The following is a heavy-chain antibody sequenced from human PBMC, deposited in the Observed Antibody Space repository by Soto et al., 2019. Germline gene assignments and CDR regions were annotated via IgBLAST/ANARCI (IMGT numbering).Heavy chain of an antibody. V-gene: IGHV1-18*01. CDR2: ISSYNGNT. J-gene: IGHJ4*02. Sequence: QVQLVQSGPEVKQPGASVKVSCKASGYIFTNHGITWGRQAPGQGLEWMGWISSYNGNTIYAQKLQVRVTMTTDISTTMTYLEVRSLTTYVTAGYYCARSVLYALWSGSSARNLYFDYWGQGVLVTVSS. D-gene: IGHD3-3*01. CDR1: GYIFTNHG. CDR3: ARSVLYALWSGSSARNLYFDY.